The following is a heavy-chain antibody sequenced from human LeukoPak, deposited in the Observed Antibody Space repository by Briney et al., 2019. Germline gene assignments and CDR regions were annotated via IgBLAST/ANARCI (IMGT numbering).Heavy chain of an antibody. Sequence: GGSLRLSCAASGFTFSKYGMHWVRQAPGKGLEWLTFIQYDGNNKYYSDSVKGRFTISRDNSKNTLFLQMNSLRAEDTAVYYCARSGDYGPPDYFDYWGQGTLVTVSS. CDR3: ARSGDYGPPDYFDY. CDR1: GFTFSKYG. J-gene: IGHJ4*02. CDR2: IQYDGNNK. D-gene: IGHD4-17*01. V-gene: IGHV3-30*19.